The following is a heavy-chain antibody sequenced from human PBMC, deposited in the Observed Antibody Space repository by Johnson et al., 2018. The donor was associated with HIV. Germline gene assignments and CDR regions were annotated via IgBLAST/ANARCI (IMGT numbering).Heavy chain of an antibody. J-gene: IGHJ3*02. V-gene: IGHV3-20*04. CDR2: LNWNAGST. CDR1: GFTFDDHG. Sequence: MLLVESGGGVERPGGSLRLSCAGSGFTFDDHGMSWVRQVPGKGLEWVSGLNWNAGSTGYADSVKGRFTISRDNAKNSLYLQMNSLRAEDTALYYCARETNYYDSSGGLGLDIWGQGTMVTVSS. CDR3: ARETNYYDSSGGLGLDI. D-gene: IGHD3-22*01.